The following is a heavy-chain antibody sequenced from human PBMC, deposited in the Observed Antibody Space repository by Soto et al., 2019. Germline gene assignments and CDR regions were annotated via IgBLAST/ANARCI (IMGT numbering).Heavy chain of an antibody. CDR3: AKKSPGQSPFKH. J-gene: IGHJ1*01. CDR1: GFTFSSSD. CDR2: ISGSGGST. V-gene: IGHV3-23*01. Sequence: PGGALRLSWAASGFTFSSSDMSWVRQAPGKGLEWVSSISGSGGSTYYADSVKGRFTISRDNSKNALYLQMNSLRAEDTAVYYCAKKSPGQSPFKHWGQGALVTVSS. D-gene: IGHD3-10*01.